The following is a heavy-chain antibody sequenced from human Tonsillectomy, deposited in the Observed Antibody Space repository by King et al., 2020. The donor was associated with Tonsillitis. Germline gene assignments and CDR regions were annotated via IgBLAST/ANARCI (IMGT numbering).Heavy chain of an antibody. CDR1: GFTFSSYS. CDR3: ATAYCSSTSCYTDYYYYYMDV. J-gene: IGHJ6*03. D-gene: IGHD2-2*02. V-gene: IGHV3-21*01. Sequence: VQLVESGGGLVKPGGSLRLSCAASGFTFSSYSMNWVRQAPGKGLEWVSSISSSSSYIYYADSVKGRFTISRDNAKNSLYLQMNSLRAEDTAVYYCATAYCSSTSCYTDYYYYYMDVWGKGTTVTVSS. CDR2: ISSSSSYI.